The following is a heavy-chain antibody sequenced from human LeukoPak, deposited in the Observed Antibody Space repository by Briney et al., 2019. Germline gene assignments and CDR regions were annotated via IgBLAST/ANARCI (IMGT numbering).Heavy chain of an antibody. CDR3: ARQRHYGSGSYPDY. CDR2: IYYSGST. D-gene: IGHD3-10*01. Sequence: QLQLQESGPGLVKPSETLSLTCTVSGGSISSSSYYWGWIRQPPGKGLEGIGSIYYSGSTYYNSSLKSRVTISVDTSKNQFSLKLSSVTAADTAVYYCARQRHYGSGSYPDYWGQGTLVTVSS. V-gene: IGHV4-39*01. CDR1: GGSISSSSYY. J-gene: IGHJ4*02.